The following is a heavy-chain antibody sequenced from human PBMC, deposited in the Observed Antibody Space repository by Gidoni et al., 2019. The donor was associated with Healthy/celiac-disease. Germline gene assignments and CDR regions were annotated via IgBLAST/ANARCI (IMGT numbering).Heavy chain of an antibody. CDR2: ISSSSSYI. CDR1: GFTFSSYS. V-gene: IGHV3-21*01. Sequence: EVQLVESGGGLVKPGGSLRLSCAASGFTFSSYSMNWVRQAPGKGLEWVSSISSSSSYIYYADSVKGRFTISRDNAKNSLYLQMNSLRAEDTAVYYCARRLASGWDAFDIWGQGTMVTVSS. J-gene: IGHJ3*02. D-gene: IGHD6-19*01. CDR3: ARRLASGWDAFDI.